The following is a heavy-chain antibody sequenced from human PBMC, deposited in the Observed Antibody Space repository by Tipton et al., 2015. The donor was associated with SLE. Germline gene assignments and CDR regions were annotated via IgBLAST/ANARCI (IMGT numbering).Heavy chain of an antibody. CDR3: ARDQVGYSGYTSFYYMDV. D-gene: IGHD5-12*01. J-gene: IGHJ6*03. Sequence: TLSLTCAVYGGSFSGYYWSWIRQPPGKGLEWIGEINHSGSTNYNPSLKSRVTISVDTSKNLFSLKLSSVTAADTAVYYCARDQVGYSGYTSFYYMDVWGKWTTFTVSS. CDR1: GGSFSGYY. CDR2: INHSGST. V-gene: IGHV4-34*01.